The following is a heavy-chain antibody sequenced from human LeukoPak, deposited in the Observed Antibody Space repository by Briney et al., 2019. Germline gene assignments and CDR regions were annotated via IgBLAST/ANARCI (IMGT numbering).Heavy chain of an antibody. CDR3: ARAGSGYSSPIDY. D-gene: IGHD6-13*01. CDR2: INGDGRST. J-gene: IGHJ4*02. Sequence: PGGSLRLSCTASGFIFSNYFMHWVRQVPGKGLVWVSHINGDGRSTGYADSVKGRFTIFRDNAKNTLNLQMNSLRAEDTAVYYCARAGSGYSSPIDYWGQGTLVTVSS. V-gene: IGHV3-74*01. CDR1: GFIFSNYF.